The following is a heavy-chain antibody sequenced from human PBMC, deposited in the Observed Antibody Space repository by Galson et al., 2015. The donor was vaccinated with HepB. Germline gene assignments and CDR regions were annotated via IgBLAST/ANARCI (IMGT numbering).Heavy chain of an antibody. CDR3: AKEATMVRGVIVYGMDV. J-gene: IGHJ6*02. CDR2: IPQDGSNK. CDR1: GFRSSTYG. D-gene: IGHD3-10*01. Sequence: SLRLSCAASGFRSSTYGMHWVRQAPGKGLEWVAYIPQDGSNKYYADSVKGRFTISRDKSKNTLSLQMNSLRTDDTAVYYCAKEATMVRGVIVYGMDVWGQGTTVTVSS. V-gene: IGHV3-30*02.